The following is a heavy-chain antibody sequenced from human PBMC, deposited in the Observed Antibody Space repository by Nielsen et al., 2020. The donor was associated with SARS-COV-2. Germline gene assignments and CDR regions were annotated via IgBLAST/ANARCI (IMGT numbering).Heavy chain of an antibody. D-gene: IGHD5-18*01. CDR2: INPSSGGT. CDR3: ARGKLTATVFNYYYGMDV. V-gene: IGHV1-2*06. J-gene: IGHJ6*02. Sequence: VRQMPGKGLEWMGRINPSSGGTNYAQKFQGRVTMTRNTSISTAYMELSSLRSEDTAVYYCARGKLTATVFNYYYGMDVWGQGTTVTVSS.